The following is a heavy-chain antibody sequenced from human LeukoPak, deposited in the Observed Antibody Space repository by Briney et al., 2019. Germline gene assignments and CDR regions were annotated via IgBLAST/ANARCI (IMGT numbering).Heavy chain of an antibody. D-gene: IGHD3-3*01. V-gene: IGHV4-34*01. J-gene: IGHJ5*02. CDR3: ARPNYDFWSGYTANWFDP. CDR2: INHSGST. CDR1: GGSISSYY. Sequence: SETLSLTCTVSGGSISSYYWSWIRQPPGKGLEWIGEINHSGSTNYNPSLKSRVAISVDTSKNQFSLKLSSVTAADTAVYYCARPNYDFWSGYTANWFDPWGQGTLVTVSS.